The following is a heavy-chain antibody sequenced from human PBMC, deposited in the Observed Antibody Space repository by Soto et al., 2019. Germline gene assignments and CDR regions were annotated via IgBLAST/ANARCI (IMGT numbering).Heavy chain of an antibody. CDR1: GFTLSSYG. J-gene: IGHJ5*02. Sequence: GGAPRLSCGGSGFTLSSYGNHLGRQAPGKGLEWVAVIWYDGSNKYYADSVKGRFTISRDNSKNTLYLQMNSLRAEDTAVYYCARYLKGAVATMARVDPWGQGTLDTGSS. CDR2: IWYDGSNK. V-gene: IGHV3-33*01. CDR3: ARYLKGAVATMARVDP. D-gene: IGHD5-12*01.